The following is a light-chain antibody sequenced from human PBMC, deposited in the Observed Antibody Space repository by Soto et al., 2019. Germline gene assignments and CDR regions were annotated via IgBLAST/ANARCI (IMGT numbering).Light chain of an antibody. CDR2: GNS. V-gene: IGLV1-40*01. J-gene: IGLJ1*01. Sequence: QSVLTQPPSVSGAPGQRVTISCTGSSSNIGAGYDVHWYQQLPGTAPKLLIYGNSNRPSGVPDRFSGSKSGTSASLPITGLQAEDEADYYCQSYDSSLSGVVFGTGTKVTVL. CDR1: SSNIGAGYD. CDR3: QSYDSSLSGVV.